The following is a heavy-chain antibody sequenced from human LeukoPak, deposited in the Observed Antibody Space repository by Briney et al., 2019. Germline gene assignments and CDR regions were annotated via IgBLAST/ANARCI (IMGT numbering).Heavy chain of an antibody. D-gene: IGHD2-2*01. V-gene: IGHV4-59*08. CDR3: ARHDEFCSSTSCYASAFDI. Sequence: PSETLSLTCTVSGGSISSYYWSWIRQPPGKGLEWIGYIYYSGSTNYNPSLKSRVTISVDTSKNQFSLKLSSVTAADTAVYYCARHDEFCSSTSCYASAFDIWGQGTMVTVSS. CDR2: IYYSGST. J-gene: IGHJ3*02. CDR1: GGSISSYY.